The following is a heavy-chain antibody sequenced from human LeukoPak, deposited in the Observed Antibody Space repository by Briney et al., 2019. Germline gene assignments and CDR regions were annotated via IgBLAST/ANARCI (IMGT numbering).Heavy chain of an antibody. V-gene: IGHV4-31*03. CDR2: IYYSGST. CDR1: GGSISSGGYY. D-gene: IGHD2-15*01. CDR3: ARNSNKYSGGSPLGAFDI. J-gene: IGHJ3*02. Sequence: SETLSLTCTVSGGSISSGGYYWSWIRQHPGKGLEWIGLIYYSGSTYYNPSLKSRVTISVDTSKSQFSLKLTSVTAADTAVYYCARNSNKYSGGSPLGAFDIWGQGTMVTVSS.